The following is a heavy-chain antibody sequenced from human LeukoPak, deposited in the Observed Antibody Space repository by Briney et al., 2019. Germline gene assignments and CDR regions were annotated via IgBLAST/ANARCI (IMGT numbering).Heavy chain of an antibody. V-gene: IGHV3-30*02. CDR3: AKEAAAAGFDY. Sequence: PGGSLRLSCAASGFTFSGYGMHWVRQAPGKGLEWVADIRYDESNKLYADSVKGRFTISRDNSKNMLYLQLNSLRPEDTAVYYCAKEAAAAGFDYWGQGSLVTVSS. CDR1: GFTFSGYG. CDR2: IRYDESNK. D-gene: IGHD6-13*01. J-gene: IGHJ4*02.